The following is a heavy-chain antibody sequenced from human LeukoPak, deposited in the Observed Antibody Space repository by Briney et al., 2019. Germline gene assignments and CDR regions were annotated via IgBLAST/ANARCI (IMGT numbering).Heavy chain of an antibody. CDR3: TAGEGFTDFDS. Sequence: GGSLRLSCAASGFSFSNAWMSWVRQAPGKGLEWVGRTKREVDGGTTIYTAPVKGRFTISRDDSKNIVFLQMSSLKTEDTAVYYCTAGEGFTDFDSWGQGTLVTVSS. J-gene: IGHJ4*02. CDR2: TKREVDGGTT. D-gene: IGHD3-16*01. V-gene: IGHV3-15*01. CDR1: GFSFSNAW.